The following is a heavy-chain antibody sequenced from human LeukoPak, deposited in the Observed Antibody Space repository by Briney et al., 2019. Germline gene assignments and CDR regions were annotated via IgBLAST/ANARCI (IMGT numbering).Heavy chain of an antibody. CDR3: ARARAAGTLYYFDY. V-gene: IGHV4-59*01. CDR2: IYYSGST. Sequence: SETLSLTCTVSGGSISSYYWSWIRQPPGKGLEWIGYIYYSGSTNYNPSLKSRVTISVDTSKNQFSLKLGSVTAADTAVYYCARARAAGTLYYFDYWGQGTLVTVSS. J-gene: IGHJ4*02. D-gene: IGHD6-13*01. CDR1: GGSISSYY.